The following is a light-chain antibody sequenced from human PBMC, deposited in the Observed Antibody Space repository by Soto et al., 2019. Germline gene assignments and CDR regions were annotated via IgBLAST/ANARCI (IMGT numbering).Light chain of an antibody. CDR2: XXX. CDR3: SSYTSSTTLVV. V-gene: IGLV2-14*01. CDR1: SSDVGGYNY. Sequence: QSVLTQPASVSGSPGQSITISCTGTSSDVGGYNYVSWYQQHPVKAPELMIYXXXNRPSGXXXRXXXXXXXXXXXXXXXXLXAEDEADYYCSSYTSSTTLVVFGGGTKLTV. J-gene: IGLJ2*01.